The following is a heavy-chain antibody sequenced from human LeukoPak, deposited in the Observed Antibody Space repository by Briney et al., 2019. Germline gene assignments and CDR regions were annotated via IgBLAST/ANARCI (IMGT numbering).Heavy chain of an antibody. V-gene: IGHV4-59*01. CDR2: NYYSGSN. Sequence: SETLSLTCTVSGGSISSYYWSWIRQPPGKGLEWIGYNYYSGSNNYNHSLKSRVTISVDPSKNQFSLKLSSVTAADTAVYYCARGPLRNNWFDPWGQGTLVTVSS. CDR1: GGSISSYY. CDR3: ARGPLRNNWFDP. J-gene: IGHJ5*02. D-gene: IGHD4-17*01.